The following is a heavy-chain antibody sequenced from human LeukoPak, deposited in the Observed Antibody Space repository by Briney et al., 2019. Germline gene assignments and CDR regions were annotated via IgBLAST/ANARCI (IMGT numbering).Heavy chain of an antibody. Sequence: GGSLRLSCAASGFTFSSYGMHWVRQAPGKGLEWVSYISSSGSTIYYADSVKGRFTISRDNSKNTLYLQMNSLRAEDTAVYYCAKVAGHCSSTSCYYWGQGTLVTVSS. V-gene: IGHV3-48*01. J-gene: IGHJ4*02. CDR2: ISSSGSTI. CDR1: GFTFSSYG. D-gene: IGHD2-2*01. CDR3: AKVAGHCSSTSCYY.